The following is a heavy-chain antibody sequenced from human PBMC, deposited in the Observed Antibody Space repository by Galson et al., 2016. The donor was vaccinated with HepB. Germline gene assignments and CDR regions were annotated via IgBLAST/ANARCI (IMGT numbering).Heavy chain of an antibody. V-gene: IGHV3-33*01. CDR3: ARDKWGDCSTSTCSHFDY. CDR2: IWFDGRDA. J-gene: IGHJ4*02. D-gene: IGHD2-2*01. Sequence: SLRLSCAASGFTFSKFGMHWVRQAPGKGLEWVAVIWFDGRDAYYADPVKGRFTISKDNSRDTLYLQMNSLRVEDTAIYYCARDKWGDCSTSTCSHFDYWGQGTLVTVSS. CDR1: GFTFSKFG.